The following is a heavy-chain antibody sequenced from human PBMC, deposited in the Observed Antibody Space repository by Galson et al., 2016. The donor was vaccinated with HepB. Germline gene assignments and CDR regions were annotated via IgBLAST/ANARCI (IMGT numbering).Heavy chain of an antibody. V-gene: IGHV3-49*04. D-gene: IGHD4-23*01. J-gene: IGHJ4*02. Sequence: SLRLSCAASGFPFDDFALGWVRQTPGKGLEWVSFIGGRTYGVTIEYAASVKGRFIISRDDSRGVAYLQMNSLKADDTGVYYCVGDHGGFDALDYWGQGAGVTVSS. CDR2: IGGRTYGVTI. CDR3: VGDHGGFDALDY. CDR1: GFPFDDFA.